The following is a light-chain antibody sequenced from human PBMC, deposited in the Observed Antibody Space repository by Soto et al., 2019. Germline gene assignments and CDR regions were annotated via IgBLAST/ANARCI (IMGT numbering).Light chain of an antibody. J-gene: IGLJ1*01. V-gene: IGLV2-14*01. Sequence: QSVLTQPPSVSGSPGQSVTISCTGTSTDVGGYNHVSWYQQHADKAPKLLIHEVSNRPSGVSNRFSGSKSGNTASLTISGLQAEDEADYYCTSYTSISTYVFGTGTKV. CDR1: STDVGGYNH. CDR3: TSYTSISTYV. CDR2: EVS.